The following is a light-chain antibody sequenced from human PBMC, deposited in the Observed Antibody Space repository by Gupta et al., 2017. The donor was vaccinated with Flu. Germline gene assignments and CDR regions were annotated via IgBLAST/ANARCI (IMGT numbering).Light chain of an antibody. V-gene: IGLV1-40*01. Sequence: QSVLTQPPSVSGAPGQRVTISCTGNTSNIGGNYDVHWYQHLPGTAPKVVIYGNRNRPSGVPDRFSGSRSDTSASLAISGLQAEDEDDYYCQSYDSSLSAWVFGGGTKVTVL. CDR2: GNR. CDR1: TSNIGGNYD. CDR3: QSYDSSLSAWV. J-gene: IGLJ3*02.